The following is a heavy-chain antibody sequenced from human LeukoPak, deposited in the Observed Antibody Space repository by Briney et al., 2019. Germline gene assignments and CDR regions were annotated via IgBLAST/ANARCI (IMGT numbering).Heavy chain of an antibody. D-gene: IGHD3-22*01. CDR1: GGSFSGYY. Sequence: NTPETLSLTCAVYGGSFSGYYWSWIRQPPGKGLEWIGEINHSGSTNYNPSLKSRVTISVDTSKNQFSLKLSSVTAADTAVYYCAVNTYYYDSSGPPYPSTFDYWGQGTLVTVSS. CDR3: AVNTYYYDSSGPPYPSTFDY. V-gene: IGHV4-34*01. J-gene: IGHJ4*02. CDR2: INHSGST.